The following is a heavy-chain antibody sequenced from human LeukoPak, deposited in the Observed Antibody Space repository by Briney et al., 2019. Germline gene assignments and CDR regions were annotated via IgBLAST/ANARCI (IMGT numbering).Heavy chain of an antibody. J-gene: IGHJ3*02. CDR2: VSAYNGNT. CDR1: GYTSTSYG. CDR3: ARVPPGGAANDAFDI. V-gene: IGHV1-18*01. Sequence: GASVKVSCKASGYTSTSYGISWVRQAPGQGLEWMGWVSAYNGNTNYAQKLQGRVTMTTDTSTSTAYMELRSLRSDDTAVYYCARVPPGGAANDAFDIWGQGTMVTVSS. D-gene: IGHD1-26*01.